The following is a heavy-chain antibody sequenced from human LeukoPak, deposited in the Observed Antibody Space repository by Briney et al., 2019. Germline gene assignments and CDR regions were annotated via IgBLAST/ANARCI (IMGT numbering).Heavy chain of an antibody. Sequence: SVKVSCKASEGTFSSYAISWVRQAPGQGLEWMGRIIPILGIANYAQKFQGRVTITADKSTSTAYMELSSLRSEDTAVYYCARVGYDQHFDYWGQGTLVTVSS. CDR2: IIPILGIA. CDR3: ARVGYDQHFDY. J-gene: IGHJ4*02. D-gene: IGHD3-16*01. V-gene: IGHV1-69*04. CDR1: EGTFSSYA.